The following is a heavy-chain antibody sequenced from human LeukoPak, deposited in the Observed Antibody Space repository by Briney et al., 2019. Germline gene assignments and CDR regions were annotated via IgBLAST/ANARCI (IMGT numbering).Heavy chain of an antibody. CDR1: GGPLSGYY. J-gene: IGHJ5*02. V-gene: IGHV4-34*01. CDR2: IHHSGST. Sequence: SETLSLTCGVYGGPLSGYYWSWIRQPPGKGLEWLGEIHHSGSTNYNPSLKSRVAISGDTSKNQLSLKLTSVTAADTAVYYCVREWDYYGSGNLWGQGTLVTVSS. CDR3: VREWDYYGSGNL. D-gene: IGHD3-10*01.